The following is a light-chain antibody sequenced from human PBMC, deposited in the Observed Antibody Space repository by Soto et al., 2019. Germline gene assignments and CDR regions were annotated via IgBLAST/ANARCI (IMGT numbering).Light chain of an antibody. Sequence: DIVMTQSPLSLPVTPGEPASISCRSSQSLLHSNGYNYLDWYLQKPGQSPHLLIYSVSSRASGVPDRFSGSGSDTDFTLTISRVEAEDVGVYSCMQHIEFPLTFGQGTRLEIK. CDR3: MQHIEFPLT. V-gene: IGKV2-40*01. J-gene: IGKJ5*01. CDR2: SVS. CDR1: QSLLHSNGYNY.